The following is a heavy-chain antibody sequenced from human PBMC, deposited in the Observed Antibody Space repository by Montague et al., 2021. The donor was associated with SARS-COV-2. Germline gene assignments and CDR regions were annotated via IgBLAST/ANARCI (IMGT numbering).Heavy chain of an antibody. CDR2: IFYSGST. V-gene: IGHV4-59*08. CDR3: ARHGYIAAAYYYYGMDV. D-gene: IGHD6-13*01. CDR1: GGSISSYS. Sequence: SETLSLTCTVSGGSISSYSWSWIRQPPGKGLEWIGSIFYSGSTNYNPSLKSRVTISVDTSKKQFSLKLSSVTATGTAVYYCARHGYIAAAYYYYGMDVWGQGTTVTVSS. J-gene: IGHJ6*02.